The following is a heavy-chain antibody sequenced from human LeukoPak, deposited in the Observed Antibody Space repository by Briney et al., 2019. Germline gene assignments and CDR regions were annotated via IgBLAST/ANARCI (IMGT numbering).Heavy chain of an antibody. Sequence: PGGSLRLSCAASGLTFSSYSMNWVRQAPGKGLEWVSSISSSSSYIYYADSVKGRFTISRDNAKNSLYLQMNSLRAEDTAVYYCARIPGADFWSIMDVWGKGTTVTVSS. V-gene: IGHV3-21*01. J-gene: IGHJ6*04. CDR1: GLTFSSYS. D-gene: IGHD3-3*01. CDR2: ISSSSSYI. CDR3: ARIPGADFWSIMDV.